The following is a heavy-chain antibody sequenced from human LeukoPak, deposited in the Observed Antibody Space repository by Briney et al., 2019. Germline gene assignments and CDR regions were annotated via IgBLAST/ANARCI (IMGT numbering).Heavy chain of an antibody. Sequence: GGSLRLAWAASGFTVSSYWMRWVRQAAGKGRELVANINQDGSEKYYVDSVKGRFTISRDNAKNSLYLQMNSLRAEDTAVYYCAVYGSGSYFDYWGQGTLVTVSS. CDR3: AVYGSGSYFDY. CDR1: GFTVSSYW. D-gene: IGHD3-10*01. J-gene: IGHJ4*02. V-gene: IGHV3-7*01. CDR2: INQDGSEK.